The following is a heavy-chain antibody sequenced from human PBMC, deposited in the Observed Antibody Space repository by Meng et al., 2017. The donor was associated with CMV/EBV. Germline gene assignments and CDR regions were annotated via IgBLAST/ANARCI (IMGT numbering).Heavy chain of an antibody. CDR1: GFTFSSYS. J-gene: IGHJ6*02. CDR3: ARDLPLDGMDV. V-gene: IGHV3-48*04. CDR2: ISSSSSTI. Sequence: GGSLRLSCAASGFTFSSYSMNWVRQAPGKGLEWVSYISSSSSTIYYADSVKGRFTISRDNAKNSLYLQMNSLRAEDTAVYYCARDLPLDGMDVWGQGTTVTVSS.